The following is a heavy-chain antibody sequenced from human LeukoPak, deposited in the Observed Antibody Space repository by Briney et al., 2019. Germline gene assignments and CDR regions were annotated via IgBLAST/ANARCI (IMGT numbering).Heavy chain of an antibody. V-gene: IGHV1-18*01. CDR2: ISAYNGNT. CDR3: AIDEGDNGFDP. CDR1: GYTFTSYG. Sequence: ASGKVSCKASGYTFTSYGISWVRQAPGPGLKWMGWISAYNGNTNYAQKLPGRATMTTDTSTSTAYKELRSLRSDDTAVYYCAIDEGDNGFDPWGQGTLVTVSS. J-gene: IGHJ5*02.